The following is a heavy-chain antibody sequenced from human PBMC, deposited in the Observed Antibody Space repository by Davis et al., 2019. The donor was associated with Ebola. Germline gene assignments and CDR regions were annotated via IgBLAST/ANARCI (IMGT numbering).Heavy chain of an antibody. V-gene: IGHV3-43*01. J-gene: IGHJ4*02. CDR1: GFTFDDYT. CDR2: ISWDGGST. CDR3: AKDWSIASTGTGSFYIDY. Sequence: GESLKISCAASGFTFDDYTMHWVRQAPGKGLEWVSLISWDGGSTCYADSVKGRFTISRDNSKNALYLQMNSLRTEDSALYYCAKDWSIASTGTGSFYIDYWGQGTLITVSS. D-gene: IGHD6-13*01.